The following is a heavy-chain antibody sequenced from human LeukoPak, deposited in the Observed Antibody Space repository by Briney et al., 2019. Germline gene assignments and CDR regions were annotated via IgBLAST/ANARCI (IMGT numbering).Heavy chain of an antibody. CDR2: MNPDTGNT. CDR3: ARGRPTNLGGIY. D-gene: IGHD7-27*01. CDR1: GYTFTSHH. V-gene: IGHV1-8*01. J-gene: IGHJ4*02. Sequence: GASVKVSCKASGYTFTSHHINWVRQAAGQGLEWMGWMNPDTGNTAYAQKFQARVTMTWDTSISTAYMELGSLRSEDTAVYYCARGRPTNLGGIYWGQGTLVTASS.